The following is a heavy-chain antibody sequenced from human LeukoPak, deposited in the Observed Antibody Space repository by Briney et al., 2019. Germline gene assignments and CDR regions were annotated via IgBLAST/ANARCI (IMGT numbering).Heavy chain of an antibody. CDR1: GGSISSYY. V-gene: IGHV4-4*07. D-gene: IGHD6-13*01. J-gene: IGHJ5*02. CDR3: VRSQLPTAGSSWLGWFDP. CDR2: IYTSGST. Sequence: PSETLSLTCTVSGGSISSYYWSWIRQPAGKGLEWIGRIYTSGSTNYNPLLKSRVTMSVDTSNNQFSLKLSSVTAADTAVYYCVRSQLPTAGSSWLGWFDPWGQGTLVTVSS.